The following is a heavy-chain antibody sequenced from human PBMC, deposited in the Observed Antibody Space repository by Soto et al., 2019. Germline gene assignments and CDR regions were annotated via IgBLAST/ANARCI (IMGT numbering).Heavy chain of an antibody. CDR1: GFTFSSYW. J-gene: IGHJ5*02. CDR3: ARVKLQTSNWFDP. V-gene: IGHV3-74*01. CDR2: INSDGSST. Sequence: GGSLRLSCAASGFTFSSYWMHWVRQAPGKGLVWVSRINSDGSSTSYADSVKGRFTISRDNAKNTLYLQMNSLRAEDTAVYYCARVKLQTSNWFDPWGQGTLVTVSS. D-gene: IGHD4-4*01.